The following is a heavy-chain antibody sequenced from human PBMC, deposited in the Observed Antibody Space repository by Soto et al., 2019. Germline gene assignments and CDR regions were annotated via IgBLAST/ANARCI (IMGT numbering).Heavy chain of an antibody. CDR2: IYYSGST. J-gene: IGHJ4*02. Sequence: QVQLQESGPGLVKPSQTLSLTCTVSGGSISSGDYYWSWIRQPPGKGPEWIGYIYYSGSTYYNPSLKNRITISVDTPKNQLSLKLSSVTAADTAVYYCARAFDDSSGYYGGLGYWGQGTLVTVSS. D-gene: IGHD3-22*01. V-gene: IGHV4-30-4*01. CDR3: ARAFDDSSGYYGGLGY. CDR1: GGSISSGDYY.